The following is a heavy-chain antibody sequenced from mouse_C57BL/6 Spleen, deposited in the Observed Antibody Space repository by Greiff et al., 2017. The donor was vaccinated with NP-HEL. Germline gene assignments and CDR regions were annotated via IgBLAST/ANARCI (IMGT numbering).Heavy chain of an antibody. J-gene: IGHJ2*01. D-gene: IGHD4-1*01. V-gene: IGHV1-50*01. CDR2: IDPSDSYT. CDR3: ALTGTGGY. CDR1: GYTFTSYW. Sequence: QVQLQQPGAELVKPGASVKLSCKASGYTFTSYWMQWVKQRPGQGLEWIGEIDPSDSYTNSNQKFKGKATLTVDTSSSTAYMQLSSLTSEDSAVYYCALTGTGGYWGQGTTLTVSS.